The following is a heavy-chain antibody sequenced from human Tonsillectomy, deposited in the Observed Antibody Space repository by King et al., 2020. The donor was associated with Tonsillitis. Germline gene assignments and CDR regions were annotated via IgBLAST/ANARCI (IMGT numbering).Heavy chain of an antibody. J-gene: IGHJ6*02. Sequence: VQLVESGGGVVQPGRSLRLSCAASGFTFSSYGMHWVRQAPGKGLEWVAVISYDGSNKYYADSVKGRFTISRDNSKNTLYLQMNSLRAEDTAVFYCAKDGFGYCSVASCYSYYGMDVWGQGTTVTVSS. CDR2: ISYDGSNK. D-gene: IGHD2-15*01. CDR3: AKDGFGYCSVASCYSYYGMDV. V-gene: IGHV3-30*18. CDR1: GFTFSSYG.